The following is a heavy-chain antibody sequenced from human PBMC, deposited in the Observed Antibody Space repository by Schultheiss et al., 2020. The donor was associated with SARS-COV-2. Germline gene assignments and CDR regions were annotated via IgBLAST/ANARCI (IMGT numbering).Heavy chain of an antibody. D-gene: IGHD2-15*01. CDR1: GFTFSSYE. J-gene: IGHJ1*01. CDR2: ISSSGSTI. V-gene: IGHV3-48*03. Sequence: GGSLRLSCAASGFTFSSYEMNWVRQAPGKGLEWVSYISSSGSTIYYADSVKGRFTISRDNAKNSLYLQMNSLRAEDTAVYYCARGYCSGGSCPAEYFQHWGQGTLVTVSS. CDR3: ARGYCSGGSCPAEYFQH.